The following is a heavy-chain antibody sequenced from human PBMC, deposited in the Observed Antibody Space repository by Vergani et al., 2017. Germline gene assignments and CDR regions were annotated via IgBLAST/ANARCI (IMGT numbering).Heavy chain of an antibody. CDR2: ISYDGSNK. V-gene: IGHV3-30*18. CDR3: AKEYIRGAQLSYYYGMDV. Sequence: QVQLVESGGGVVQPGRSLRLSCAASGFTFSSYGMHWVRQAPGKGLEWVAVISYDGSNKYYADSVKGRFTISRDNSKNTLYLQMNSLRAEDTAVYYCAKEYIRGAQLSYYYGMDVWGQGTTVTVSS. CDR1: GFTFSSYG. J-gene: IGHJ6*02. D-gene: IGHD1-14*01.